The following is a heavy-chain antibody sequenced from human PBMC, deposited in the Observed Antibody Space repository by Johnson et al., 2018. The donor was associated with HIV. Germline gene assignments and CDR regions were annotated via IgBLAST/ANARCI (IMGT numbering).Heavy chain of an antibody. J-gene: IGHJ3*02. CDR2: ISYDGSNK. V-gene: IGHV3-30-3*01. CDR3: AREAYRAVDI. Sequence: QVQLVESGGGVVQPGRSLRLSCAASGFTFSSYAMHWVRQAPGKGLEWVAVISYDGSNKYYADSVKGRFTISRDNSKNTLYLQMNSLRAEDTAVYYCAREAYRAVDIWGQGTMVTVSS. CDR1: GFTFSSYA. D-gene: IGHD3-16*01.